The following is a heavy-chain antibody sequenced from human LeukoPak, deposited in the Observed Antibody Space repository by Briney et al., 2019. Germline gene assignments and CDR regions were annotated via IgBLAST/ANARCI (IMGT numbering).Heavy chain of an antibody. J-gene: IGHJ4*02. D-gene: IGHD4-17*01. CDR1: GFTFSSYG. Sequence: PGGSLRLSCAASGFTFSSYGMHWVRQDPGKGLEWVAVISYDGSNKHYADSVKGRFTISRDNSKNTLYLQMNSLRAEDTAVYYCAKVLLYGDYGFDYWGQGTLVTVSS. V-gene: IGHV3-30*18. CDR3: AKVLLYGDYGFDY. CDR2: ISYDGSNK.